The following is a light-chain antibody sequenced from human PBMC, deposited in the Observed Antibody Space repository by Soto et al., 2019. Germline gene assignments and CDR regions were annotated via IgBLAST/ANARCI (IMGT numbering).Light chain of an antibody. V-gene: IGKV4-1*01. CDR2: WAS. CDR3: QQYYSTPPS. Sequence: DIVRTQSPDSLAMSLGERATINCKSSQSVLYSSNNENYLAWYQQKPGHPPKLLIYWASTRESGVPDRFSGSGSGTDFTLTISSLQAEDVAVYYCQQYYSTPPSFGQGTKVEIK. J-gene: IGKJ1*01. CDR1: QSVLYSSNNENY.